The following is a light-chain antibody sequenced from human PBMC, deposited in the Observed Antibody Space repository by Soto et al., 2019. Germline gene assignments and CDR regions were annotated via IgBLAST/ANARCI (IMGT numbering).Light chain of an antibody. Sequence: QSALTQPPSVSGSPGQSVTISCTGTSSDVGSYNRVSWYQQPPGTAPKLMIYEVSNRPSGVPDRFSGSKSGNTASLTISGLQAEDEADYYCSSYTSSSNPGVFGTGTKVTVL. J-gene: IGLJ1*01. CDR3: SSYTSSSNPGV. CDR2: EVS. V-gene: IGLV2-18*02. CDR1: SSDVGSYNR.